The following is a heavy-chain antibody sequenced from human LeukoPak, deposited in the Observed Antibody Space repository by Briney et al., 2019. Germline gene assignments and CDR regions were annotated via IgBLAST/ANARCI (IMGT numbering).Heavy chain of an antibody. CDR2: FDPEDGET. D-gene: IGHD5-18*01. CDR3: ARDPDSYGFFDY. CDR1: GYTLTELS. Sequence: ASVKVSCKVSGYTLTELSMHWVRQAPGKGLEWMGGFDPEDGETIYAQKFQGRVTMTEDTSTDTAYMELSSLRSEDTAVYYCARDPDSYGFFDYWGQGTLVTVSS. V-gene: IGHV1-24*01. J-gene: IGHJ4*02.